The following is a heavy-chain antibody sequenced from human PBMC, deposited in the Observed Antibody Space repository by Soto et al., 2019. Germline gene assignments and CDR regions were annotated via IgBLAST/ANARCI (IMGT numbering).Heavy chain of an antibody. D-gene: IGHD5-18*01. CDR1: GGSFSDYY. V-gene: IGHV4-34*01. CDR3: ARGADTALVRVYNWFDP. Sequence: SETLSLTCAIYGGSFSDYYWSWIRQPPGKGLEWIGEINHSGSTNYNPSLKSRVTMSVDTSKNQFSLRLNSVTAADTAVYYCARGADTALVRVYNWFDPWGQGTLVTVSS. CDR2: INHSGST. J-gene: IGHJ5*02.